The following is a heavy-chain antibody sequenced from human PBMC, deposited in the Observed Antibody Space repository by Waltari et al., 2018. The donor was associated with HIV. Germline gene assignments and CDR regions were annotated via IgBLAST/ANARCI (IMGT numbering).Heavy chain of an antibody. CDR1: GFAFNTDA. V-gene: IGHV3-23*01. J-gene: IGHJ4*02. D-gene: IGHD6-19*01. CDR3: AHQISGQWLTPGH. CDR2: ISASSFIHT. Sequence: EVQLLESGGGLVQPGESLRLSCAASGFAFNTDAMNWVRQAQGKGLEWVSAISASSFIHTYYADSVKGRFTVSRDNSKSTVYLQMNSLRVEDTAVYYCAHQISGQWLTPGHWGRGTRVTVSS.